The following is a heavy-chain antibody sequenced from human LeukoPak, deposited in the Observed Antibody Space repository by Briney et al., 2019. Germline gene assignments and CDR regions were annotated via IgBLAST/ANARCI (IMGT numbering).Heavy chain of an antibody. CDR1: GGSITTDY. Sequence: SETLSLTCSVSGGSITTDYWSWIRQPPGKGLKWIGYIYYSGTTNYNPSLKGRVTISRDTNKNQISLKLTSVLAADTAVYYCARDPLMDAFDIWGQGTRVTVSS. V-gene: IGHV4-59*01. D-gene: IGHD2-8*01. J-gene: IGHJ3*02. CDR2: IYYSGTT. CDR3: ARDPLMDAFDI.